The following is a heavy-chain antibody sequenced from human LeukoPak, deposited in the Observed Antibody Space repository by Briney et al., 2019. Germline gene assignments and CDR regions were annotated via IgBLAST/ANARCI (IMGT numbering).Heavy chain of an antibody. V-gene: IGHV1-69*01. CDR3: ARYYSGWYYFDY. J-gene: IGHJ4*02. CDR1: GGTFSSYA. D-gene: IGHD6-19*01. CDR2: IIPIFGTA. Sequence: LVKVSCKASGGTFSSYAISWVRQAPGQGLEWMGGIIPIFGTANYAQKFQGRVTITADESTSTAYMELSSLRSEDTAVYYCARYYSGWYYFDYWGQGTLVTVSS.